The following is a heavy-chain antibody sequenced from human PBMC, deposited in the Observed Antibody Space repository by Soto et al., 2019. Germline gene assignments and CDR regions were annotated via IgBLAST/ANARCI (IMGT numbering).Heavy chain of an antibody. V-gene: IGHV1-2*04. Sequence: ASVKVSCKASGYTFTGYYMHWVRQAPGQGLEWMGWINPNSGGTNYAQKFQGWVTMTRDTSISTAYMELSRLRSDDTAMYYCARRRKDIFTAYYTGYFDYWGQGSLVTVSS. CDR2: INPNSGGT. CDR3: ARRRKDIFTAYYTGYFDY. J-gene: IGHJ4*02. D-gene: IGHD3-9*01. CDR1: GYTFTGYY.